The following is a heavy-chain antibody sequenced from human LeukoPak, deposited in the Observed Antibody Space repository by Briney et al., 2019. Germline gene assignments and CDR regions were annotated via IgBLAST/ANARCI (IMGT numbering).Heavy chain of an antibody. CDR2: IYYSGST. CDR1: GGSISSYY. CDR3: ARGGSGWYSNY. D-gene: IGHD6-19*01. J-gene: IGHJ4*02. Sequence: PSETLSLTCTASGGSISSYYWSWIRQPPGKGLEWIGYIYYSGSTNYNPSLKSRVTISVDTSKNKFSLKLSSVTAADTAVYYCARGGSGWYSNYWGQGTLVTVSS. V-gene: IGHV4-59*01.